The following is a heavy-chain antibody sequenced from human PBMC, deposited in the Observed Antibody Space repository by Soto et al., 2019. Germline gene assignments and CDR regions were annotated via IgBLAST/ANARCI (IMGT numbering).Heavy chain of an antibody. V-gene: IGHV3-30*03. CDR3: ARDLSMGGFDP. J-gene: IGHJ5*02. CDR2: ISQDGRGL. CDR1: GFSFRNYA. D-gene: IGHD3-16*01. Sequence: QMHLMESGGGVVQPGRSLRLSCAASGFSFRNYAMHWVRQAPGKGLEWVATISQDGRGLYYGDAMGGRFTISRDNSKSTVYLQVNSLRIEDTAVYSCARDLSMGGFDPWGQGTLVTVSS.